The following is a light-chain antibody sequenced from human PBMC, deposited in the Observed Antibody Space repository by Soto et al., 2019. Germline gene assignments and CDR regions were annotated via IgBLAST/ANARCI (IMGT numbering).Light chain of an antibody. J-gene: IGKJ5*01. V-gene: IGKV3-11*01. CDR2: DAS. CDR1: QTFSSH. Sequence: EIVLTQSPATLSLSPGERATLSCRASQTFSSHLAWYQQKPGQAPRLLIYDASKRATGIPARFSGRGSGTDFNLTISSLEPEDLAVYYCPRRSNWPPVITFGQGTRLEIK. CDR3: PRRSNWPPVIT.